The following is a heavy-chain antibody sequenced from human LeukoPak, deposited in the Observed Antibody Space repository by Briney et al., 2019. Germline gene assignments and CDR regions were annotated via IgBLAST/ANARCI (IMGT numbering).Heavy chain of an antibody. V-gene: IGHV3-21*01. J-gene: IGHJ3*02. CDR1: GFTFSSYS. Sequence: PGGSLRLSCAASGFTFSSYSMNWVRQAPGKRLECVSSISTSSSYIYSADSVKGRFTISRDNAKNSLYLQMNSLRAEDTAVYYCVRDTFSPDAFDIWGQGTMVTVSS. D-gene: IGHD3-16*01. CDR3: VRDTFSPDAFDI. CDR2: ISTSSSYI.